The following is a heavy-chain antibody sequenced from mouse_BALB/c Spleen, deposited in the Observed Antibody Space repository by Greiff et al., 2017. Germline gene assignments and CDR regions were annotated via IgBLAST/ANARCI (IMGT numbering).Heavy chain of an antibody. Sequence: EVKLMESGGGLVKPGGSLKLSCAASGFTFSSYTMSWVRQTPEKRLEWVATISSGGSYTYYPDSVKGRFTISRDNAKNTLYLQMSSLKSEDTAMYYCTKYGNYDAMDYWGQGTSVTVSS. V-gene: IGHV5-6-4*01. CDR1: GFTFSSYT. J-gene: IGHJ4*01. D-gene: IGHD2-10*02. CDR3: TKYGNYDAMDY. CDR2: ISSGGSYT.